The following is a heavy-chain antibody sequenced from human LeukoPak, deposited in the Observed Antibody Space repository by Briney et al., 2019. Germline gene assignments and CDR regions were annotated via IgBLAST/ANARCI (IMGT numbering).Heavy chain of an antibody. CDR3: ASHVRSTGMDPWYYYGMDV. CDR2: IIPIFGTA. CDR1: GGTFSSYP. J-gene: IGHJ6*04. Sequence: SSVKVSCKASGGTFSSYPISWVRPAPAQGLDWMGGIIPIFGTANYAQKFQGRVTITADESTSTAYLELSSLRSEDTAGYYCASHVRSTGMDPWYYYGMDVWGKGTTVTVSS. D-gene: IGHD5-18*01. V-gene: IGHV1-69*13.